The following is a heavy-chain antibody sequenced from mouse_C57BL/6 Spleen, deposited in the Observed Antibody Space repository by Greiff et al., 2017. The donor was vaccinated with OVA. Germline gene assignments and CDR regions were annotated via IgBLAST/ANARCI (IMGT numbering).Heavy chain of an antibody. V-gene: IGHV5-6*01. Sequence: EVKLVESGGDLVKPGGSLKLSCAASGFTFSSYGMSWVRQTPDKRLEWVATISSGGSYTYYPASVKGRFTISRDNAKNTLYLQMSSLKSEDTAMYYCALPDVAMDYWGQGTSVTVSS. CDR3: ALPDVAMDY. D-gene: IGHD2-10*01. J-gene: IGHJ4*01. CDR1: GFTFSSYG. CDR2: ISSGGSYT.